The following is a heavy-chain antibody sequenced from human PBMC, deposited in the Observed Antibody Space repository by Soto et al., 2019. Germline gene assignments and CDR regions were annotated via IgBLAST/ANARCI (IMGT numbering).Heavy chain of an antibody. J-gene: IGHJ5*02. Sequence: SETLSLTCSVSGDSIRSGGSYWSWIRQPPGKGLEWIGEINHRGSTNCNPSLKSRVTISVDTSKNQFSLKLTSVTPADTAVYYCARGLKDSSSLYLSHNYFGPWGQGTLVTVS. CDR1: GDSIRSGGSY. CDR2: INHRGST. D-gene: IGHD6-13*01. CDR3: ARGLKDSSSLYLSHNYFGP. V-gene: IGHV4-34*01.